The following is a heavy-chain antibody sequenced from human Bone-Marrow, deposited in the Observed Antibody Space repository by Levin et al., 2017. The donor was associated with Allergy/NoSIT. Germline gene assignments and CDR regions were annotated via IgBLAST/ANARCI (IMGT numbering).Heavy chain of an antibody. CDR1: GGSFSGYY. V-gene: IGHV4-34*01. Sequence: SETLTLTCAVYGGSFSGYYWSWIRQPPGKGLEWIGEINHSGSTNYNPSLKSRVTISVDTSKNQFSLKLSSVTAADTAVYYCARGLGYPDSSGWGQGTLVTVSS. D-gene: IGHD6-19*01. CDR2: INHSGST. J-gene: IGHJ4*02. CDR3: ARGLGYPDSSG.